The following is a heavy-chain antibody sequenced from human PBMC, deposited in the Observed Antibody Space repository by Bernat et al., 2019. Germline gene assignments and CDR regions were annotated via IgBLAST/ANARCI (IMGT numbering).Heavy chain of an antibody. J-gene: IGHJ4*02. CDR1: GFTFSGSD. CDR3: IRRVCGGGDCYGDY. CDR2: IRSKANSYAT. Sequence: EVQLVESGGGLVQPGGSLKLSCAASGFTFSGSDIHWVRQASGKGLEWVGRIRSKANSYATAYVASVKGRFTISRDDSKNTAYLQMNSLKTEDTAMYYCIRRVCGGGDCYGDYWGQGTLVTVSS. V-gene: IGHV3-73*01. D-gene: IGHD2-21*02.